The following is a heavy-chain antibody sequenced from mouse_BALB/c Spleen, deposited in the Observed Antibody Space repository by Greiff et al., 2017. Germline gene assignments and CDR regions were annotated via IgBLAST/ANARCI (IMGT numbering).Heavy chain of an antibody. Sequence: VQLQQSGAELVKPGASVKLSCTASGFNIKDTYMHWVKQRPEQGLEWIGRIDPANGNTKYDPKFQGKATITADTSSNTAYLQLSSLTSEDTAVYYCARCPYYYGGSDLYAMDYWGQGTSVTVSS. CDR2: IDPANGNT. CDR1: GFNIKDTY. V-gene: IGHV14-3*02. CDR3: ARCPYYYGGSDLYAMDY. J-gene: IGHJ4*01. D-gene: IGHD1-1*01.